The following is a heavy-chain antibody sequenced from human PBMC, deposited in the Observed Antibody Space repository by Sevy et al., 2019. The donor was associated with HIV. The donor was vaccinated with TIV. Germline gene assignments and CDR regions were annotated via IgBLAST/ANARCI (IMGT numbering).Heavy chain of an antibody. V-gene: IGHV3-7*01. CDR1: GFTFSNYW. D-gene: IGHD2-15*01. Sequence: GGSLRLSCEVSGFTFSNYWMTWVRQAPGKGLEWVANIKEDGSDKYYGDSVKGRFSLSRDNAKNSLYLQMDSLRAEDTAVYSCVRDGLASATDFDYWGLGTLVTVSS. CDR3: VRDGLASATDFDY. J-gene: IGHJ4*02. CDR2: IKEDGSDK.